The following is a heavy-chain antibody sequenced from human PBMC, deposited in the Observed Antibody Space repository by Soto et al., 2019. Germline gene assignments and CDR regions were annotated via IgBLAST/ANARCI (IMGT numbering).Heavy chain of an antibody. Sequence: PSETLSLTCTVSGDSMTSSSYYWGWIRQPPGKGLEWIGSIYYSERTSYNSGSTYYSPSLKSRVTISGDTSKSQFSLKLSSVTAADTAVYYCARARNIVTYGMDVWGQGTTVTVSS. D-gene: IGHD2-15*01. CDR3: ARARNIVTYGMDV. CDR2: IYYSERTSYNSGST. V-gene: IGHV4-39*01. J-gene: IGHJ6*02. CDR1: GDSMTSSSYY.